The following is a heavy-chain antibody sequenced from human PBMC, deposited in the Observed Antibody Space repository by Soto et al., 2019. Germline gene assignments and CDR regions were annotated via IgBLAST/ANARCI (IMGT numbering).Heavy chain of an antibody. CDR2: IYSGGST. J-gene: IGHJ6*02. Sequence: GGSLRLSCAASGFTVSSNYMSWVRQAPGKGLEWVSVIYSGGSTYYADSVKGRFTISRDNSKNTLYLQMNSLRAEDTAVYYCAGPLRGYDGDLYYYYGMDVWGQGTTVTVSS. CDR1: GFTVSSNY. V-gene: IGHV3-53*01. CDR3: AGPLRGYDGDLYYYYGMDV. D-gene: IGHD4-17*01.